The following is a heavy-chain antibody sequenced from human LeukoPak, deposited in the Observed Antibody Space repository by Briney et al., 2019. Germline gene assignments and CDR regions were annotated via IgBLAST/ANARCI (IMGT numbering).Heavy chain of an antibody. Sequence: PSETLSLTCTVSGGSISSSSYYWGWIRQPPGKGLEWIGSIYYSGSTYYNPSLKSRVTISVDTSKNQFSLKLSSVTAADTAVYYCARGQRATYYYDSSGRAAGPFDYWGQGTLVTVSS. CDR1: GGSISSSSYY. V-gene: IGHV4-39*07. J-gene: IGHJ4*02. CDR3: ARGQRATYYYDSSGRAAGPFDY. D-gene: IGHD3-22*01. CDR2: IYYSGST.